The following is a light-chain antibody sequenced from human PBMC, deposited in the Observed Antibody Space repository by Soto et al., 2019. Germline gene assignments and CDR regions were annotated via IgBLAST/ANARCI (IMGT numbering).Light chain of an antibody. CDR3: HKYYSALSLT. CDR2: AAS. V-gene: IGKV1-27*01. J-gene: IGKJ4*01. CDR1: QAISNY. Sequence: DIQMTQSPSSLSASVGDRVTITCRASQAISNYLAWYQQKPGRVPKLLIYAASTLQSGVPSRFSGSGSGTDVTLTISSLQPEDVAPYYCHKYYSALSLTLGGGTRVEIK.